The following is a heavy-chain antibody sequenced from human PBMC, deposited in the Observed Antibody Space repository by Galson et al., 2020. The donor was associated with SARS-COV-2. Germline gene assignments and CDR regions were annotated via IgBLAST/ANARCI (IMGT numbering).Heavy chain of an antibody. CDR3: ARDGQSGAPYAFDF. CDR2: KWFDGSNK. Sequence: GESLKISCAASGFTFSSHAIHWVRQAPGKGLEWVAQKWFDGSNKYYTDSVRGRFSISRDNSKNTVSLQMNSLRAEDTAVYYCARDGQSGAPYAFDFWGQGTTVTVSS. V-gene: IGHV3-33*01. D-gene: IGHD4-4*01. CDR1: GFTFSSHA. J-gene: IGHJ3*01.